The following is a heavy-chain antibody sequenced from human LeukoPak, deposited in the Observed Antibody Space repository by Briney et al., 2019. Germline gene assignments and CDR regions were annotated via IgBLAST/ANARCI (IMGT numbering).Heavy chain of an antibody. CDR3: ARGAFHYYGSGSSAKFYYYYYMGV. V-gene: IGHV4-39*01. D-gene: IGHD3-10*01. Sequence: SETLSLTCTVSGGSISSSSYYWGWIRRPPGKGLEWIGSIYYSGGTYYNPSLKSRFTISVDTSKNQFSLKLSSVTAADPAVYYCARGAFHYYGSGSSAKFYYYYYMGVWGKGTTGTIS. J-gene: IGHJ6*03. CDR1: GGSISSSSYY. CDR2: IYYSGGT.